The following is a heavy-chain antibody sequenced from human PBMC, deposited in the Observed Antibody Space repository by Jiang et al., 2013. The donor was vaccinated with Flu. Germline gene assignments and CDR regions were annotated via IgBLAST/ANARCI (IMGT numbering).Heavy chain of an antibody. Sequence: QSGSELKKPGASVKVSCKASGYTFTNFALHWVRQAPGQGLEWMGWINTNTGHPTYAQDFTGRYVFSLDTSVSTAYLQISSLEAEDTAVYYCAKLSGILNWGQGTLVTVSA. CDR3: AKLSGILN. V-gene: IGHV7-4-1*02. D-gene: IGHD1-26*01. CDR2: INTNTGHP. J-gene: IGHJ4*02. CDR1: GYTFTNFA.